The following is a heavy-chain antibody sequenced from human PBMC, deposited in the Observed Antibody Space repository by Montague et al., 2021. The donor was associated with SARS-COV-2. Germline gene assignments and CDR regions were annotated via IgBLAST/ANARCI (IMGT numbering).Heavy chain of an antibody. CDR2: INYGGST. CDR1: GGSFSDYH. J-gene: IGHJ4*02. Sequence: SETLSLTCAAYGGSFSDYHWTWIRQSPGGGLGWIGQINYGGSTKYNPSLRSRVTISIDTSKNQFSLKLTSVTAADTAVYYCARGAPGYWGQGTLVTVSS. D-gene: IGHD1-1*01. V-gene: IGHV4-34*01. CDR3: ARGAPGY.